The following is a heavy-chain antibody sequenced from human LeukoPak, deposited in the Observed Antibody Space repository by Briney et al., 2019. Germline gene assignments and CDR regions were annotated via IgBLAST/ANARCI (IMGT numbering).Heavy chain of an antibody. CDR2: TPNDGSNK. Sequence: GSLRLSCAASGFTFSSYGMHWVRQAPGKGLEWVAGTPNDGSNKYYADSVKGRFTISRDNSKNTLYLQMNSLRDEDTAVYYCARDLLDHSGWYEGPFDYWGRGTLVTVSS. D-gene: IGHD6-19*01. CDR1: GFTFSSYG. J-gene: IGHJ4*02. V-gene: IGHV3-30*03. CDR3: ARDLLDHSGWYEGPFDY.